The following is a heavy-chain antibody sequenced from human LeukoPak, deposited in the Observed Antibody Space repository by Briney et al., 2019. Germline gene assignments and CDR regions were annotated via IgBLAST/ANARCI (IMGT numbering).Heavy chain of an antibody. CDR3: ARGDDPDY. CDR2: INTGNGNA. Sequence: ASVKVSCKASGYTFTRYAMHWVRQAPGQRLEWMGWINTGNGNAKYSQKFQGRVTITRDTSATTAYIELNSPRSEDTAVYYCARGDDPDYWGQGTLVTVSS. J-gene: IGHJ4*02. CDR1: GYTFTRYA. V-gene: IGHV1-3*04. D-gene: IGHD3-16*01.